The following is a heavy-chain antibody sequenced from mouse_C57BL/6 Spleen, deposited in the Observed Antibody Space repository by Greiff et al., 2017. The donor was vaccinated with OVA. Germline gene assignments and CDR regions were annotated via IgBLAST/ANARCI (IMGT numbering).Heavy chain of an antibody. D-gene: IGHD2-5*01. CDR3: ARDHYSNYALFAY. CDR2: ISDGGSYT. Sequence: VESGGGLVKPGGSLKLSCAASGFTFSSYAMSWVRQTPEKRLEWVATISDGGSYTYYPDNVKGRFTISRDNAKNNLYLQMSHLKSEDTAMYYCARDHYSNYALFAYWGQGTLVTVSA. CDR1: GFTFSSYA. V-gene: IGHV5-4*01. J-gene: IGHJ3*01.